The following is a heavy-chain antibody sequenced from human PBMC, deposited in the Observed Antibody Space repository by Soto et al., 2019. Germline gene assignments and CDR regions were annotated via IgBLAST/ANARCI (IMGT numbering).Heavy chain of an antibody. CDR1: GGSFSGYY. Sequence: SETLSLTCAVYGGSFSGYYWSWIRQPPGKGLEWIGEINHSGSTNYNPSLKSRVTISVDTSKNQFSLKLSSVTAADTAVYYCARGSRGVIRYSYYGMDVWGQGTKVTVSS. D-gene: IGHD2-21*01. J-gene: IGHJ6*02. CDR2: INHSGST. CDR3: ARGSRGVIRYSYYGMDV. V-gene: IGHV4-34*01.